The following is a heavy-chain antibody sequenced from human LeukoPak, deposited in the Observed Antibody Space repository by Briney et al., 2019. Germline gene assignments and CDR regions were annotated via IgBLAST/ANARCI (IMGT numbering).Heavy chain of an antibody. CDR3: VRIDMGAASRDAFDI. J-gene: IGHJ3*02. Sequence: PGGSLRLSCATSGFTFNSYSMNWVRQAPGKGLEWVGRGRDKARSYTTDYAASVKGRFTISRDDSKSSVYLQMNSLKTEDTAMYYCVRIDMGAASRDAFDIWGQGTMVTVSS. D-gene: IGHD1-26*01. V-gene: IGHV3-72*01. CDR2: GRDKARSYTT. CDR1: GFTFNSYS.